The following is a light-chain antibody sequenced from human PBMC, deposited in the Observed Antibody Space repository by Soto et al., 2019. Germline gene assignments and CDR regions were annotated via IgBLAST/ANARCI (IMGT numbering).Light chain of an antibody. V-gene: IGKV1-5*01. CDR3: QQYNSYPWT. J-gene: IGKJ1*01. CDR1: QSISSW. CDR2: DAS. Sequence: DIQMTQSPSTLSASVGNRVTITCRASQSISSWLAWYQQKPGKAPKLLIYDASSLESGVQSRFSGSGSGTEFTLTISSLQPDDFATYYGQQYNSYPWTFGQGTKVEIK.